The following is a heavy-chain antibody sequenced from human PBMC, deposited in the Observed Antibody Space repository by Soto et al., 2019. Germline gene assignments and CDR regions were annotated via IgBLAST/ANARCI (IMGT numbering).Heavy chain of an antibody. Sequence: SETLSLTCAVGGGSFVEYYGSCIRHPPLKWREWIGEINQSGTTHYNPSLKRRLNITIDTSKNQFSLKLTSVTAADTATYYCARDIITVIGGQIYYYFGMDVWGQGTTVTVSS. V-gene: IGHV4-34*01. J-gene: IGHJ6*02. D-gene: IGHD3-10*01. CDR2: INQSGTT. CDR3: ARDIITVIGGQIYYYFGMDV. CDR1: GGSFVEYY.